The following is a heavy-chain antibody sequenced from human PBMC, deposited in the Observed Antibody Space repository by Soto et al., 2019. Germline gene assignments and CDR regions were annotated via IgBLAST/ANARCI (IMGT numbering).Heavy chain of an antibody. CDR1: GYSFTSYW. CDR2: IDPSDSYT. J-gene: IGHJ6*02. Sequence: PGESLKISCKGSGYSFTSYWISWVRQMPGKGLKGMGRIDPSDSYTNYSPSFQGHVTISADTSISTAYLQWSCLKASDTAMYSCARRPAGITGKTKRPYSRDVWGQGTTGTASS. CDR3: ARRPAGITGKTKRPYSRDV. D-gene: IGHD1-20*01. V-gene: IGHV5-10-1*01.